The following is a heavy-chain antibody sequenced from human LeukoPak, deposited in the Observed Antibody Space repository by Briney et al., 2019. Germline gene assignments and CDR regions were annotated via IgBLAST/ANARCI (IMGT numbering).Heavy chain of an antibody. J-gene: IGHJ4*02. CDR1: GGTFSNYA. CDR2: IIPIFGTA. D-gene: IGHD4-23*01. Sequence: GASVKVSCKASGGTFSNYAINWVRQAPGQGLEWMGGIIPIFGTAHYSQKFQGRVTITAVDSMNTAYMELSSLRPDDTAVYYCARGWLAETTVVTPYNYWGQGTLVTVSS. V-gene: IGHV1-69*01. CDR3: ARGWLAETTVVTPYNY.